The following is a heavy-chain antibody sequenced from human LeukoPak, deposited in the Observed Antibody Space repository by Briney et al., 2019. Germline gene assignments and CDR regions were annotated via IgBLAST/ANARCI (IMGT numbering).Heavy chain of an antibody. D-gene: IGHD3-3*01. CDR1: GFTFSSYW. CDR2: ISPDGSTT. J-gene: IGHJ4*02. V-gene: IGHV3-74*01. CDR3: TRDFDFSSAI. Sequence: PGGSLRLSCAASGFTFSSYWMHWVRQAPGKGLVRVSRISPDGSTTGHADSVKGRFTTSRDNAKNTLVLQMNSLRAEDTAVYYCTRDFDFSSAIWGQGTLVTVSS.